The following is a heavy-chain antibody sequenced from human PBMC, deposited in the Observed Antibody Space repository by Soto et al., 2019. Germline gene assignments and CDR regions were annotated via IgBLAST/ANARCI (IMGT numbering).Heavy chain of an antibody. J-gene: IGHJ4*02. CDR1: GDSVSSNSAA. CDR2: TYYRSKWYN. V-gene: IGHV6-1*01. D-gene: IGHD2-21*01. CDR3: VREDPRDGYIQGDSDYFDY. Sequence: SQTLSLTCAISGDSVSSNSAAWNWTRQSPSRGLEWLGRTYYRSKWYNDYAVSVKSRITINPDTSKNQFSLQLNSVTPEDTAVYYCVREDPRDGYIQGDSDYFDYWGQGTLVTVSS.